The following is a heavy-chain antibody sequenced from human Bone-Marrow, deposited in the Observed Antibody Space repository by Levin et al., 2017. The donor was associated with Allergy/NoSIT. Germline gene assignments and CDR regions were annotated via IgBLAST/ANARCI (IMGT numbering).Heavy chain of an antibody. V-gene: IGHV1-69*06. CDR1: GGTFSSYA. CDR2: IIPIFGTA. D-gene: IGHD3-10*01. J-gene: IGHJ4*02. CDR3: ARARWKYYYGSGSDFDY. Sequence: EASVKVSCKASGGTFSSYAISWVRQAPGQGLEWMGGIIPIFGTANYAQKFQGRVTITADKSTSTAYMELSSLRSEDTAVYYCARARWKYYYGSGSDFDYWGQGTLVTVSS.